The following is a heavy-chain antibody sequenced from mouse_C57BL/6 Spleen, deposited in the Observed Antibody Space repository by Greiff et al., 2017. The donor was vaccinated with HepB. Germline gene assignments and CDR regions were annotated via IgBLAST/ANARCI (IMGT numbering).Heavy chain of an antibody. CDR1: GYTFTSYW. CDR2: INPSNGGT. Sequence: QVQLQQPGTELVKPGASVKLSCKASGYTFTSYWMHWVKQRPGQGLEWIGNINPSNGGTNYNQKFKSKATLTVDKSSSTAYMQLSSLTSEDAAVYYCARWNPHWYFDVWGTGTTVTVSS. CDR3: ARWNPHWYFDV. V-gene: IGHV1-53*01. J-gene: IGHJ1*03.